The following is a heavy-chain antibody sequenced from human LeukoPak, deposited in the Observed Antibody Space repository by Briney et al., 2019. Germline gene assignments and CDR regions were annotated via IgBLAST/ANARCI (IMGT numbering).Heavy chain of an antibody. V-gene: IGHV1-18*01. J-gene: IGHJ6*02. Sequence: GASVKVSCKASGYTFTSYGISWVRQAPGQGLEWMGWISAYNGNTNYAQKLQGRVTLTTDTSTRTAYMELRSLRSDDTAVYYCARFGFRPSRGFGDSLFYYGMDVWGQGTMVTVSS. CDR3: ARFGFRPSRGFGDSLFYYGMDV. CDR1: GYTFTSYG. D-gene: IGHD3-10*01. CDR2: ISAYNGNT.